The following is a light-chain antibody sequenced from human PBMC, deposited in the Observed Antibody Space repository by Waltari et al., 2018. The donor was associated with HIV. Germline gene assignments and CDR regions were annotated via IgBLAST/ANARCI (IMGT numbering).Light chain of an antibody. CDR3: GSYAGSGDV. CDR2: EVS. J-gene: IGLJ1*01. V-gene: IGLV2-23*02. CDR1: SSDVGSYHL. Sequence: QSALTQPASVSGSPGQSITISCTGTSSDVGSYHLVSWYQQHPGKSPKLMIYEVSKRPSGVSNRFSGSKSGNTASLTISGLQAEDEADYYCGSYAGSGDVFGTGTKVTVL.